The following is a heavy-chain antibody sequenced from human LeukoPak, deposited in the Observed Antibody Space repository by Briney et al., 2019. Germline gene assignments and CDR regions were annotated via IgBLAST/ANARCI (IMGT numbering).Heavy chain of an antibody. J-gene: IGHJ6*02. CDR2: ISGGST. D-gene: IGHD2-21*02. CDR1: GVTFSSNE. CDR3: ARDEVVTAIYYYYGMDV. Sequence: GGSLRLSCAASGVTFSSNEMSWGRQAPGTGLEGVSSISGGSTYYADSVKGRFTISRDNSKNTLYLQMNSLRAEDTAVYYCARDEVVTAIYYYYGMDVWGQGTTVTVSS. V-gene: IGHV3-38-3*01.